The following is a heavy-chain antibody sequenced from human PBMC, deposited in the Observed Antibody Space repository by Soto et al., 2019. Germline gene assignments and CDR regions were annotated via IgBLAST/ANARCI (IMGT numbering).Heavy chain of an antibody. CDR3: ARMGWVGNSSSPYYYYYYMDV. Sequence: SVKVSCKSSGYTFTSYDINWVRQATGQGLEWMGWMNPNSGNTGYAQKFQGRVTMTRNTSISTAYMELSSLRSEDTAVYYCARMGWVGNSSSPYYYYYYMDVWGKGTTVTVSS. J-gene: IGHJ6*03. CDR2: MNPNSGNT. CDR1: GYTFTSYD. D-gene: IGHD6-13*01. V-gene: IGHV1-8*01.